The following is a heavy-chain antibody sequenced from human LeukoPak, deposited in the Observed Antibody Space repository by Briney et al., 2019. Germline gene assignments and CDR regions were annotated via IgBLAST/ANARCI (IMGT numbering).Heavy chain of an antibody. D-gene: IGHD1-1*01. CDR1: GFTFSSYA. V-gene: IGHV3-64*01. J-gene: IGHJ3*02. CDR2: VSSYGHNT. CDR3: ATGTTPRAFDI. Sequence: GGSLRLSCAASGFTFSSYAMHWVRQAPGKGLEYVSGVSSYGHNTYYAKSVKGRFTISRDNSKNTLYLQMGSLRAEDTAVYYCATGTTPRAFDIWGQGTMVTVSS.